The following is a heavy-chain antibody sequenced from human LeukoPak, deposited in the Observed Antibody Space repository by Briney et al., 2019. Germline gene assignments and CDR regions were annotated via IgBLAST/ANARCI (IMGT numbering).Heavy chain of an antibody. CDR3: ARGHGAFDI. V-gene: IGHV4-34*01. CDR1: GGSFSGYY. CDR2: INHSGST. D-gene: IGHD5-24*01. J-gene: IGHJ3*02. Sequence: SETLSLTCAVYGGSFSGYYWSWIRQPPGKGLEWIGEINHSGSTNYNPSVKSRVTISVDTSKNQCSLKLSPVTAADTAVYFCARGHGAFDIWGQGTMVIVSS.